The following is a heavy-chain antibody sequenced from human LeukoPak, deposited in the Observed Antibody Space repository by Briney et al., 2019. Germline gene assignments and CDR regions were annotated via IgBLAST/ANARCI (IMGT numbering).Heavy chain of an antibody. D-gene: IGHD3-16*01. J-gene: IGHJ4*02. CDR3: ARDREGAAPDY. CDR1: GYTFTGYY. V-gene: IGHV1-2*02. CDR2: INPNSGGT. Sequence: ASVKVPCKASGYTFTGYYMHWVRQAPGQGLEWMGWINPNSGGTNYAQKFQGRVTMTRDTSITTAYMELSRLRSDDTALYFCARDREGAAPDYWGQGTLVTVSS.